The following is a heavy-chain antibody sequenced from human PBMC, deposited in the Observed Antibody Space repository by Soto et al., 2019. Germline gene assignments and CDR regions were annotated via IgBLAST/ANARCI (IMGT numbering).Heavy chain of an antibody. CDR2: TYYRSKWYN. CDR1: GDRVSSNSAA. Sequence: KQSPTLSLTCAISGDRVSSNSAAWDWIRQSPSRGLEWLGRTYYRSKWYNDYAVSGKSRITINPDTSKNQFSLQLNSVTPADTAVYYCAREPDYSRSFDYWGQGTLVTVSS. J-gene: IGHJ4*02. CDR3: AREPDYSRSFDY. D-gene: IGHD2-15*01. V-gene: IGHV6-1*01.